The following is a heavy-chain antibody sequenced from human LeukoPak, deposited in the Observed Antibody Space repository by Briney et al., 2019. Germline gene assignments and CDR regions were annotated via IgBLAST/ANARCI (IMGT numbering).Heavy chain of an antibody. CDR3: AKGTQYQLLYSWFDP. D-gene: IGHD2-2*01. V-gene: IGHV3-23*01. CDR1: GFTFSSYA. Sequence: GGSLRLSCAASGFTFSSYAMSWVRQAPGKGLEWVSAMSGSGGSTYYADSVKGRFTISRDNSKNTLYLQMNSLRAEDTAVYYCAKGTQYQLLYSWFDPWGQGTLVTVSS. CDR2: MSGSGGST. J-gene: IGHJ5*02.